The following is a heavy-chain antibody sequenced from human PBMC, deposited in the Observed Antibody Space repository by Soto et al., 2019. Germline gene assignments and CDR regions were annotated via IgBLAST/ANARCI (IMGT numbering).Heavy chain of an antibody. J-gene: IGHJ4*02. D-gene: IGHD1-7*01. CDR3: AKDPRLELRGVDS. V-gene: IGHV3-23*01. CDR2: IGGGGIGS. CDR1: GFTFSSYA. Sequence: AGGSLRLSCAASGFTFSSYAMMWVRQAPEKGLEWISTIGGGGIGSYYADSVKGRFTISRDNSKNTLYLQMNSLRAEDTGVYYCAKDPRLELRGVDSWGQGTQVTVSS.